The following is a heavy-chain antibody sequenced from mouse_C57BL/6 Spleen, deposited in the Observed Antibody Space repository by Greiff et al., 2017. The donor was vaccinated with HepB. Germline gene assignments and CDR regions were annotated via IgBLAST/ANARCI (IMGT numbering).Heavy chain of an antibody. Sequence: EVQLQQSGPELVKPGASVKISCKASGYTFTDYYMNWVKQSHGKSLEWIGDINPNNGGTSYNQKFKGKATLTVDKSSSTAYMELRSLTSEDSAVYYCARSYGNYGGYYFDYWGQGTTLTVSS. D-gene: IGHD2-1*01. CDR1: GYTFTDYY. J-gene: IGHJ2*01. CDR2: INPNNGGT. V-gene: IGHV1-26*01. CDR3: ARSYGNYGGYYFDY.